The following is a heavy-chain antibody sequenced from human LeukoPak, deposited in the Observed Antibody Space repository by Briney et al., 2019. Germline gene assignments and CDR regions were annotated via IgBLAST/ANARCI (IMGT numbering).Heavy chain of an antibody. CDR1: GFTVSSNY. V-gene: IGHV3-23*01. J-gene: IGHJ4*02. CDR3: AKENYGVPIN. Sequence: PGGSLRLSCVASGFTVSSNYMNWVRQAPGKGLEWVSAISGSGGSTYYADSVRGRFTISRDNSKNTLYLQMNSLRAEDTAVYYCAKENYGVPINWGQGTLVTVSS. CDR2: ISGSGGST. D-gene: IGHD3-10*01.